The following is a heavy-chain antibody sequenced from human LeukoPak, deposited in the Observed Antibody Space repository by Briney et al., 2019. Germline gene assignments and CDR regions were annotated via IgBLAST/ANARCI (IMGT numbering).Heavy chain of an antibody. CDR2: IKQDGSEK. CDR3: ARQIEGGYHAFDI. Sequence: GGSLRLSCAASGFTFSYYWMGWVRQAPGKGLEWVANIKQDGSEKYYVDSVRGRFTISRDNAKNSLYLQMNSMRAEDTAVYYCARQIEGGYHAFDIWGQGTMVPVSS. CDR1: GFTFSYYW. J-gene: IGHJ3*02. D-gene: IGHD3-16*02. V-gene: IGHV3-7*02.